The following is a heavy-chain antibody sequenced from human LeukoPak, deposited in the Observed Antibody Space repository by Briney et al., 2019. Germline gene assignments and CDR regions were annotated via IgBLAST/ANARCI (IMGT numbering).Heavy chain of an antibody. V-gene: IGHV3-74*01. CDR2: INSDGSST. J-gene: IGHJ4*02. D-gene: IGHD1-26*01. Sequence: GGSLRLSCAASGFTFSSYWMHWGRQAPGKGLVWVSRINSDGSSTSYADSVKGRFTISRDNAKNTLYLQMNSLRAEDTAVYYCARVYSGSYYLGYWGQGTLATVSS. CDR1: GFTFSSYW. CDR3: ARVYSGSYYLGY.